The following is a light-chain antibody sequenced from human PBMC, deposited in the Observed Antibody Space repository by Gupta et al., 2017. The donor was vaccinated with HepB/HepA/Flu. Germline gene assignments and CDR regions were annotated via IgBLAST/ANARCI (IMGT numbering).Light chain of an antibody. V-gene: IGKV1-5*03. J-gene: IGKJ2*01. CDR2: EVS. CDR1: QSISSW. CDR3: QQYNTYPIT. Sequence: DTQMTRSPSHLSPSVGDRVTITCRASQSISSWLAWYQQKPGKAKLLIYEVSSLESGVPSRFSGSGSGTEFTLTISSLQPDDFATYYCQQYNTYPITFGQGTKLEIK.